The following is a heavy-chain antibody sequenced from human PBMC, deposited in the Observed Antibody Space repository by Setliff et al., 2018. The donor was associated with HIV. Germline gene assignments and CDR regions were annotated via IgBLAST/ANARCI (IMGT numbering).Heavy chain of an antibody. Sequence: PSETLSLTCAVYGGSFSDYYWSWIRQPPGKGLEWIAEIKHSGSTNYNPSLKSRVTISVDTSKNQVSLKLTSVTAADTAVYYCARVLRDTSCYGPWGQGTLGTVS. CDR2: IKHSGST. V-gene: IGHV4-34*01. CDR1: GGSFSDYY. J-gene: IGHJ5*02. CDR3: ARVLRDTSCYGP. D-gene: IGHD2-2*01.